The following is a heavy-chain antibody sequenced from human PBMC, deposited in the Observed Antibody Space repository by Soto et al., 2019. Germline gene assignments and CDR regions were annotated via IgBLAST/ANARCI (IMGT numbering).Heavy chain of an antibody. J-gene: IGHJ5*02. D-gene: IGHD2-2*01. Sequence: QVQLVQSGAEVKKPGSSVKVSCKASGGTFSSYAISWVRQAPGQGLEWMGGIIPIFGTANYAQKFQGRVTISADESTSTAYMELSSLRSEDTAVYYCARDEYCISTSCSWFDPWGQGTLVTVSS. CDR2: IIPIFGTA. CDR3: ARDEYCISTSCSWFDP. V-gene: IGHV1-69*12. CDR1: GGTFSSYA.